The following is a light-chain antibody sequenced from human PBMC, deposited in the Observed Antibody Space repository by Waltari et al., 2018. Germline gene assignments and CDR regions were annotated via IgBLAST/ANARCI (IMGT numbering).Light chain of an antibody. Sequence: EIVLTQSPATLSLSPGERATLSCRASQSVSSYLGWYQQKPGQAPRLLIYDTSNRATGIPARFSCSGSGTDFTLTISSLEPEDFAVYYCQHRINWPLTFGGGTKVEIK. CDR3: QHRINWPLT. CDR1: QSVSSY. V-gene: IGKV3-11*01. J-gene: IGKJ4*01. CDR2: DTS.